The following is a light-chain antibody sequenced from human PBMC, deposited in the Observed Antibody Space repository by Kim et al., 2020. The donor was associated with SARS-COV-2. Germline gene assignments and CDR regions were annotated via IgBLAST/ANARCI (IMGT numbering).Light chain of an antibody. J-gene: IGLJ3*02. CDR1: NIGTYN. CDR2: KDK. CDR3: QVWHRSTGV. V-gene: IGLV3-9*01. Sequence: SYELTQPVSVSVALGQTARITCGASNIGTYNVHWYQQKPGQAPALVIYKDKTRPSGIPERISGSNSGNTATLTISGAQAGDEADYYCQVWHRSTGVFGGGTKLTVL.